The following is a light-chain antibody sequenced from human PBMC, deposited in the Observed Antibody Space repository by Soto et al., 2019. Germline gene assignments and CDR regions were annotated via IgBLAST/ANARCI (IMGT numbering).Light chain of an antibody. J-gene: IGKJ1*01. Sequence: AIQLTQSPSSLAASTGDRVTITCRASQGIASGLAWYQQKPGKAPKLLIQDASSLESGVPSRFSGSGSGTDFTLTISSLQPEDFATYHCLQHNSYRWTFGQGTKVEIK. CDR3: LQHNSYRWT. CDR1: QGIASG. V-gene: IGKV1-13*02. CDR2: DAS.